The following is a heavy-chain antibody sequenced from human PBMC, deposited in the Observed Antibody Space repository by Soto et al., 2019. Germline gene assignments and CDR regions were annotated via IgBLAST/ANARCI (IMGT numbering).Heavy chain of an antibody. D-gene: IGHD3-22*01. CDR3: ARKDKSGYFNWFDP. J-gene: IGHJ5*02. CDR1: GYRFTSYW. CDR2: IFPSDSDT. Sequence: PGESLKIPCRTSGYRFTSYWIASVRQMPSKGLEWMGIIFPSDSDTRYSPSFQGQVTISADRSTSTVFLQWASLKASDTAVYFCARKDKSGYFNWFDPWGQGTLVTVSS. V-gene: IGHV5-51*01.